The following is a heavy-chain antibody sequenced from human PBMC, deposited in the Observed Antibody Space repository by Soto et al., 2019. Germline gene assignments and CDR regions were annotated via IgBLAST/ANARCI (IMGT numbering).Heavy chain of an antibody. CDR3: ARDPSDSSGWYSVAYYFDY. CDR1: GFTFSSYA. D-gene: IGHD6-19*01. V-gene: IGHV3-30-3*01. CDR2: ISYDGSNK. J-gene: IGHJ4*02. Sequence: PGGSLRLSCAASGFTFSSYAMHWVRQAPGKGLEWVAVISYDGSNKYYADSVKGRFTISRDNSKNTLYLQMNSLRAEDTAVYYCARDPSDSSGWYSVAYYFDYWGQGTLVTVSS.